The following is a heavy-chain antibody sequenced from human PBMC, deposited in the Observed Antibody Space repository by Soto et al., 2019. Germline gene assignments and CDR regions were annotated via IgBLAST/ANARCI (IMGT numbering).Heavy chain of an antibody. J-gene: IGHJ5*02. D-gene: IGHD3-9*01. Sequence: QLQLVQSAAEVKKPGASVRVSCKAYGYPFIKYGISWIRQAPEKGPEWMGWIKVDSGYTNYEQKFQGRVTMTADTSSDTAFMELRSLSLDDTAVYFCATSYDTGFDPWGQGTLVSVSS. V-gene: IGHV1-18*04. CDR1: GYPFIKYG. CDR3: ATSYDTGFDP. CDR2: IKVDSGYT.